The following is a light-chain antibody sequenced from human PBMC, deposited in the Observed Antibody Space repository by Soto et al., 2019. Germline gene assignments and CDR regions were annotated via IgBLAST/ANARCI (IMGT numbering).Light chain of an antibody. Sequence: DIQMTQDASSLSVSVGDRVTISCRASQSISSWLAWYQQKPGKAPKLLIYDASSLESGVPSRFSGSGSGTEFTLTISSLQPDDFATYYCQQYNSYSTFGQGTKVDIK. CDR1: QSISSW. J-gene: IGKJ1*01. V-gene: IGKV1-5*01. CDR2: DAS. CDR3: QQYNSYST.